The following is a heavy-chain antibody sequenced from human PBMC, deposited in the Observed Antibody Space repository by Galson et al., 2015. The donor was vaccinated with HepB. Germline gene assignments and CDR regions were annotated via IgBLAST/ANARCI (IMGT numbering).Heavy chain of an antibody. CDR3: ASTSDIVIPGGHY. D-gene: IGHD5-12*01. V-gene: IGHV7-4-1*02. CDR2: INTHTGNP. J-gene: IGHJ4*02. CDR1: GYTFTSYD. Sequence: SVKVSCKASGYTFTSYDMNWVRQAPGQGLEWMGRINTHTGNPTYAQGFTGRFVFSLDTSVSTAYLQISSLKAEDTAVYYCASTSDIVIPGGHYWGQGTLVTVSS.